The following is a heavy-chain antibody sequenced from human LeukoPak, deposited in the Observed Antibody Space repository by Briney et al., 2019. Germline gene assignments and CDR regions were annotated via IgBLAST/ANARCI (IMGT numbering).Heavy chain of an antibody. D-gene: IGHD4/OR15-4a*01. CDR2: IYYSGST. CDR3: AREVTMGFDP. J-gene: IGHJ5*02. V-gene: IGHV4-31*03. CDR1: GGSIGSGGYY. Sequence: SQTLSLTCTVSGGSIGSGGYYWSWIRQHPGKGLEWIGYIYYSGSTYYNPSLKSRVKISVDTSKNQFSLKLSSVTAADTAVYYCAREVTMGFDPWGQGTLVTVSS.